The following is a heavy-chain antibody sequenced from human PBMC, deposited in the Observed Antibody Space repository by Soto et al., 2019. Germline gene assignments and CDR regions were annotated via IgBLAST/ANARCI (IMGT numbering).Heavy chain of an antibody. Sequence: QVQLQESGPGLVKPSQTLSLTCTVSGGSISSGGYYWSWIRQHPGKGLEWIGYIYYSGSTYYNPSLKSRVTISVDTAKNQFSLKLSSVTAADTAVYYCARDALFSGSYSSKDAFDIWGQGTMVTVSS. CDR1: GGSISSGGYY. CDR2: IYYSGST. D-gene: IGHD3-10*01. V-gene: IGHV4-31*03. J-gene: IGHJ3*02. CDR3: ARDALFSGSYSSKDAFDI.